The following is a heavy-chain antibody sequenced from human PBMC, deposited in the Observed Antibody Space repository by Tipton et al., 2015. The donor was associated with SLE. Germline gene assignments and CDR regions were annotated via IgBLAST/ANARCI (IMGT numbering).Heavy chain of an antibody. CDR1: GVSISSSY. Sequence: PGLVKPSETLSLTCNVSGVSISSSYWTWVRQPAGKGLEWIGRIYPNGNTDYNPSLKSRVAMSVDTSNIQFSLELTSVTAADTAVYYCARGMANYYDTRKRGYFDSWGQGKLVTVSS. V-gene: IGHV4-4*07. CDR3: ARGMANYYDTRKRGYFDS. J-gene: IGHJ4*02. D-gene: IGHD3-22*01. CDR2: IYPNGNT.